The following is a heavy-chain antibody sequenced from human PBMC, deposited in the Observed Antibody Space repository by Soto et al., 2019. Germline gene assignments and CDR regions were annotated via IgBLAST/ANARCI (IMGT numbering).Heavy chain of an antibody. D-gene: IGHD2-15*01. CDR1: GYTFTSYY. CDR2: INPSGGST. V-gene: IGHV1-46*03. CDR3: TRYKSGGSSSDAFDI. J-gene: IGHJ3*02. Sequence: ASVKVSCKASGYTFTSYYMHWVRQPPGQGLEWMGIINPSGGSTSYAQKFQGRVTMTRDTSTSTVYMELSSLRSEDTAVYYCTRYKSGGSSSDAFDIWGQGTMVTVSS.